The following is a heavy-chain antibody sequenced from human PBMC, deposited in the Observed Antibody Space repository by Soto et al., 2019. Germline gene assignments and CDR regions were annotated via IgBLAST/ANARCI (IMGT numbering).Heavy chain of an antibody. J-gene: IGHJ3*02. CDR2: ISSNGGST. D-gene: IGHD2-21*02. CDR3: VKSRRVVVTAILIYDAFDI. V-gene: IGHV3-64D*08. Sequence: GGSLRLSCSASGFTFSSYAMHWVRQAPGKGLEYVSAISSNGGSTYYADSVKGRFTISRDNSKNTLYLQMSSLRAEDTAVYYCVKSRRVVVTAILIYDAFDIWGQGTMVTVSS. CDR1: GFTFSSYA.